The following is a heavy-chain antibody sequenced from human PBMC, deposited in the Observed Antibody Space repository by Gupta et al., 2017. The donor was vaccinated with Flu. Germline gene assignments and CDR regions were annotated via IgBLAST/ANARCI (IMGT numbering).Heavy chain of an antibody. CDR2: ISSSSSYI. Sequence: EVQLVESGGGLVKPGGSLRLSCAASGFTFSSYSMNWVRQAPGKGLEWVSSISSSSSYIYYADSVKGRFTISRDNAKNSLYLQMNSLRAEDTAVYYCARDGMVRDLNYYYGMDVWGQGTTVTVSS. CDR3: ARDGMVRDLNYYYGMDV. V-gene: IGHV3-21*01. CDR1: GFTFSSYS. J-gene: IGHJ6*02. D-gene: IGHD3-10*01.